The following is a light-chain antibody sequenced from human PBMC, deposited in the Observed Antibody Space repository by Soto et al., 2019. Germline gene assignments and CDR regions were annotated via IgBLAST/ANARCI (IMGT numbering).Light chain of an antibody. V-gene: IGKV1-17*01. J-gene: IGKJ1*01. CDR1: QGIGND. Sequence: IQMTQSASSLSASLGDRVTISCRASQGIGNDLAWYQQKPGKAPRLLIFAASNLQSGVPSRFSGSGSGTEFTLTISSLQPEDFATYYCLQHNSYPRTFGQGTKV. CDR3: LQHNSYPRT. CDR2: AAS.